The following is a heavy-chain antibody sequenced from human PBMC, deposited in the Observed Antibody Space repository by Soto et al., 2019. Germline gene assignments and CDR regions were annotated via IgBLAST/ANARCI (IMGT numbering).Heavy chain of an antibody. CDR3: ARKLPNRSGRV. V-gene: IGHV1-69*01. CDR2: IIPIFDAT. J-gene: IGHJ4*02. Sequence: QVQLVQSGPEVKKPGSSVKVSCKVSGGPFSTLSISWVRQAPGQGLMWMGGIIPIFDATNYAQMFQGRVTITADDSTSTAYMELSSLRSDGTAVYYCARKLPNRSGRVWGPGTLVTVSS. CDR1: GGPFSTLS. D-gene: IGHD3-10*01.